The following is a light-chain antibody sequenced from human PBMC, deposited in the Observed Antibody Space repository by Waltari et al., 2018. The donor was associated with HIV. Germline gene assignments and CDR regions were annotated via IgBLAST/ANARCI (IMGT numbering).Light chain of an antibody. J-gene: IGLJ3*02. CDR1: SSDVGGYDY. Sequence: QSALTQPRSVSGSPGQSVTISCTGTSSDVGGYDYVSWYLQHPGKVPKLIFYEVIKRPSVVPDRFAGAKSGNTASLTISGLPTEDEADYFCCSYAGTYTYVLFGGGTKLTVL. CDR3: CSYAGTYTYVL. V-gene: IGLV2-11*01. CDR2: EVI.